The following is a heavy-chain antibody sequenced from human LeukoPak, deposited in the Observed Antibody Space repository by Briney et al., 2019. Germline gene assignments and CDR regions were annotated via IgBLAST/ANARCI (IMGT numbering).Heavy chain of an antibody. V-gene: IGHV4-34*01. CDR1: GGSFSGYY. D-gene: IGHD3-10*01. Sequence: SSETLSLTCAVYGGSFSGYYWSWIRQPPGKGLEWIGEINHSGSTNYNPSLKSRVTISVDTSKNQFSLKLSSVTAADTAVYYCARRGITMVRGVIAGFDPWGQGTLVTVSS. CDR3: ARRGITMVRGVIAGFDP. J-gene: IGHJ5*02. CDR2: INHSGST.